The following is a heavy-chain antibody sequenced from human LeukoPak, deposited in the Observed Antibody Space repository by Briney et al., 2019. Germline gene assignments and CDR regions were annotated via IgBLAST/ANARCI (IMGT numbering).Heavy chain of an antibody. CDR2: IYYSGST. V-gene: IGHV4-59*01. CDR3: ARVKSAWFGDQGVDAFDI. CDR1: GGSISSYY. J-gene: IGHJ3*02. Sequence: TASETLSLTCTVSGGSISSYYWSWIRQPPGKGLEWIGYIYYSGSTNYNPSLKSRVTMSVDTSKNQFSLKLSSVTAADTAVYYCARVKSAWFGDQGVDAFDIWGQGTMVTVSS. D-gene: IGHD3-10*01.